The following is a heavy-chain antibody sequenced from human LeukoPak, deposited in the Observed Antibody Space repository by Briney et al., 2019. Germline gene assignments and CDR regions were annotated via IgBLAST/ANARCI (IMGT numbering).Heavy chain of an antibody. CDR1: GFTFGSYA. J-gene: IGHJ4*02. CDR2: ISSDGSNK. Sequence: PGGSLRLSCAALGFTFGSYAMHWVSQAAGKWLEWVGVISSDGSNKYYAASVNGPFTISRHNSKNTLYLQMNSLRAADTAVYYCAREYIAVAGTDWGQGTLVTVSS. CDR3: AREYIAVAGTD. V-gene: IGHV3-30*04. D-gene: IGHD6-19*01.